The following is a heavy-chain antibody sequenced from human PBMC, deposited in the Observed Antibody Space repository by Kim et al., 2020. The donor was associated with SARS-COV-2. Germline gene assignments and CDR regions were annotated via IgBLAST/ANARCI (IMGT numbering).Heavy chain of an antibody. Sequence: GGSLRLSCAASGFTFSSYGIHWVRQAPGKGLEWVAVISYDGSNKYYADSVRGRFTISRDNSKNTLYLQMNSLRAEDTAVYYCAKDRGGFPWFDPWGQGTLVTVSS. V-gene: IGHV3-30*18. D-gene: IGHD3-10*01. CDR3: AKDRGGFPWFDP. CDR1: GFTFSSYG. J-gene: IGHJ5*02. CDR2: ISYDGSNK.